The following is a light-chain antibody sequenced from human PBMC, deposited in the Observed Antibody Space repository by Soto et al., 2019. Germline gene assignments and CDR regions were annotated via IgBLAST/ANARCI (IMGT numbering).Light chain of an antibody. J-gene: IGLJ3*02. Sequence: QSVLTQPASVSGSPGQSITISCTGTSSDLGGYDYVSWYQHHPGKAPKLIIYDVSNRPSGVSNRFPGSKSGNTASLTISGLQAEDEADYYCSSYTISSTSWVFGGGTKLTVL. CDR3: SSYTISSTSWV. CDR1: SSDLGGYDY. V-gene: IGLV2-14*03. CDR2: DVS.